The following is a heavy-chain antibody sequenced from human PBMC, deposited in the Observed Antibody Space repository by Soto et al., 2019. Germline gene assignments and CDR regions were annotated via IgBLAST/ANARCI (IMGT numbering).Heavy chain of an antibody. CDR2: IIPIFGTA. CDR1: GGTFSSYA. V-gene: IGHV1-69*01. D-gene: IGHD3-16*01. Sequence: QVQLVQSGAEVKKPGSSVKVSCKASGGTFSSYAISWVRQAPGQGLEWMGGIIPIFGTANYAQKFQGRVTITADESTSTAYMELSRLRSEDAAVYYCARERGSGGDPDDAFDIWGQGTMVTVSS. J-gene: IGHJ3*02. CDR3: ARERGSGGDPDDAFDI.